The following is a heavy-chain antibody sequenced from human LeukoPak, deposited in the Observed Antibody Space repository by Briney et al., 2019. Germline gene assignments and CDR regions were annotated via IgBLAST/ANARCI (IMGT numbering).Heavy chain of an antibody. CDR1: GFTFSSYA. CDR2: ISGSGGST. D-gene: IGHD2-2*01. Sequence: PGGSLRLSYAASGFTFSSYAMNWVRQAPGKGLEWVSGISGSGGSTYYADSVKGRFTISRDNSKNTLYLQMNSLRAEDTAVYYCAKVDCSSTSCCGDYWGQGTLVTVSS. CDR3: AKVDCSSTSCCGDY. V-gene: IGHV3-23*01. J-gene: IGHJ4*02.